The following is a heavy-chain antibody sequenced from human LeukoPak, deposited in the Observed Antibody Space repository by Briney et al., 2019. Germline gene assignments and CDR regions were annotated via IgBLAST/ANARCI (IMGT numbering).Heavy chain of an antibody. J-gene: IGHJ3*02. CDR1: GGSISSYY. Sequence: SETLSLTCTVSGGSISSYYWSWIRQPPGKRLEWIGYIYYSGSTNYNPSLKSRVTISVDTSKNQFSLKLSSVTAADTAVYYCARSFGYYYDSSGYRDAFDIWGQGAMVTVSS. V-gene: IGHV4-59*01. CDR2: IYYSGST. CDR3: ARSFGYYYDSSGYRDAFDI. D-gene: IGHD3-22*01.